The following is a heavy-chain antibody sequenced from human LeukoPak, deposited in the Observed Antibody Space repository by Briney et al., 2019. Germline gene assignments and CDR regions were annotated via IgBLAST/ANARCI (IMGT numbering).Heavy chain of an antibody. Sequence: PSETLSLTCAVSGGSISSSNWWGWVRQPPGKGLEWIGEIYHSGSTNYNPSLKSRVTISVDKSKNQFSLKLSSVTAADTAVYYCARDRGSSWYVRRPAFDYWGQGTLVTVSS. CDR2: IYHSGST. CDR3: ARDRGSSWYVRRPAFDY. D-gene: IGHD6-13*01. J-gene: IGHJ4*02. CDR1: GGSISSSNW. V-gene: IGHV4-4*02.